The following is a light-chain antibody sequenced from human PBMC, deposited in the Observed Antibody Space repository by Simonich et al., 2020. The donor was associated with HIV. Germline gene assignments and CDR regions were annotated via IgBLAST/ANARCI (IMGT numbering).Light chain of an antibody. CDR2: DSS. V-gene: IGKV3-11*01. CDR1: QSVSSY. Sequence: EIVLTQSPATLSLSPGERGTLSCRARQSVSSYLAWYQQKPGQAPRLLIYDSSNRATGIPARFSGSGSGTDFTLTISSLDPEDFAVYYCQQRSNWPITFGQGTRLEIK. J-gene: IGKJ5*01. CDR3: QQRSNWPIT.